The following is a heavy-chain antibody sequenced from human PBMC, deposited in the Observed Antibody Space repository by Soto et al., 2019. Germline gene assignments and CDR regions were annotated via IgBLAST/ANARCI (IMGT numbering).Heavy chain of an antibody. D-gene: IGHD6-19*01. CDR2: IYYSGST. Sequence: PSETLSLTCTVSGGSISSSSYYWGWIRQPPGKGLEWIGSIYYSGSTYYKSSLKSRLTISVDTSKNQFSLKLTSVTAADAAVYYCASLYSSGWPEYFKHWGQGTLVTVSS. CDR1: GGSISSSSYY. J-gene: IGHJ1*01. V-gene: IGHV4-39*01. CDR3: ASLYSSGWPEYFKH.